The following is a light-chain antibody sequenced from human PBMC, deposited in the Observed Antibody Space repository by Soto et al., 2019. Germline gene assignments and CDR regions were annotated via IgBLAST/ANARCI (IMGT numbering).Light chain of an antibody. V-gene: IGKV1-9*01. CDR3: QQFNSDCHA. CDR2: GAS. Sequence: DIQLTQSPSFLSASVGDRVTITCRASQGISTYLAWYLQRPGKAPKLLIYGASTLQSGVPSRFSGSGSGTEFTLTVSSLQPEDFGTYYCQQFNSDCHAFGQGTKLEIK. J-gene: IGKJ2*01. CDR1: QGISTY.